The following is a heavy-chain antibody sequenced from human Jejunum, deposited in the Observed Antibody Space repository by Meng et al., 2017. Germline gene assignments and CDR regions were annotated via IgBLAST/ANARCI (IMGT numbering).Heavy chain of an antibody. D-gene: IGHD5-18*01. Sequence: SVKVSCKASGGTLNSYAISWVRQAPGQGLEWMGGTVPILGTVNFAQNFQGRLTITTDESTSTVHMELSSLRSEDTAVYYCARDLAYRYGQRPHYSYYYGMDVWGQGTTVTVSS. CDR1: GGTLNSYA. J-gene: IGHJ6*02. CDR2: TVPILGTV. CDR3: ARDLAYRYGQRPHYSYYYGMDV. V-gene: IGHV1-69*05.